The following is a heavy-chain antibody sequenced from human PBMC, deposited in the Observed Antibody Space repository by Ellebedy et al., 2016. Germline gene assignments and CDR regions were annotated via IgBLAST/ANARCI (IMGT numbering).Heavy chain of an antibody. J-gene: IGHJ4*02. CDR2: ISSSSSYI. Sequence: GESLKISXAASGFTFSSYSMNWVRQAPGKGLEWVSSISSSSSYIYYADSVKGRFTISRDNAKNSLYLQMNSLRAEDTAVYYCARELGYSSGWDFDYWGQGTLVTVSS. CDR1: GFTFSSYS. D-gene: IGHD6-19*01. CDR3: ARELGYSSGWDFDY. V-gene: IGHV3-21*01.